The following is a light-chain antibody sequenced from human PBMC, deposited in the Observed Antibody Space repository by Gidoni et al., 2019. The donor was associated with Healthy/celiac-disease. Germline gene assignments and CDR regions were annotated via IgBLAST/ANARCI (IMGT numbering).Light chain of an antibody. CDR2: LGS. V-gene: IGKV2-28*01. CDR3: MQALQTRT. CDR1: QSLLHSNGYSY. J-gene: IGKJ2*01. Sequence: DIVMTQSPLSLPVTPGEPSSISCRSSQSLLHSNGYSYLDWYLQKPGQSPQLMIYLGSNRASGVHDRFSGSGSGTEFTLKISRVEAEDVGVYYCMQALQTRTFGQGTKLEIK.